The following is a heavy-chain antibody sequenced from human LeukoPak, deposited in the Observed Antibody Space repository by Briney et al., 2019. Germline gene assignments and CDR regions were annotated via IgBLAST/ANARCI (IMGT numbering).Heavy chain of an antibody. CDR1: GGSISSFY. CDR3: ARGRNYYGSSGYPHPVIDI. D-gene: IGHD3-22*01. Sequence: PSETLSLTCAVSGGSISSFYWTWIRQPPGKGLEWIGYIYYTGDTNYNPSLKSRVSISEDTSKNQFSLRLSSVTAADTAVYFCARGRNYYGSSGYPHPVIDIWGQGTVVSVSS. CDR2: IYYTGDT. J-gene: IGHJ3*02. V-gene: IGHV4-59*01.